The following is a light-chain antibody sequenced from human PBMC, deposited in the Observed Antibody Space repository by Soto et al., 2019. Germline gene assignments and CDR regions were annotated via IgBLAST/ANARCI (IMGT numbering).Light chain of an antibody. CDR2: GAS. V-gene: IGKV3-15*01. Sequence: TQSPCTLSLSPGERVTLSCRASQSVTSTYLAWYQQKPGQAPRLLIYGASTRATDIPARFSGSGSGTEFTLTISSLQSDDYAVYYCQQYNNLPRTFGGGTKVAIK. CDR3: QQYNNLPRT. CDR1: QSVTSTY. J-gene: IGKJ4*01.